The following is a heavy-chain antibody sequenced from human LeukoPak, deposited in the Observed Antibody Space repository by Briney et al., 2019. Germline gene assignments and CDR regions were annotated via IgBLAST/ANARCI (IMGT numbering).Heavy chain of an antibody. CDR2: ISSNGATT. J-gene: IGHJ4*02. CDR1: GFTFNRFY. CDR3: VKDRSMAAPNNDFFDS. Sequence: GGSLRLSCSASGFTFNRFYLHWVRQAPGKGLEFVSHISSNGATTYYADSVKGRFTISRDNSKNTLYLQMSSLRADDTAVYYCVKDRSMAAPNNDFFDSWGQGALVTVSS. V-gene: IGHV3-64D*06. D-gene: IGHD6-6*01.